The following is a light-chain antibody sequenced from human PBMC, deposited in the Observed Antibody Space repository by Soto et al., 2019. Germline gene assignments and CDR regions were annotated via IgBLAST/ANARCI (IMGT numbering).Light chain of an antibody. CDR1: QSVSKS. J-gene: IGKJ5*01. CDR3: QQYNNWPPIT. Sequence: EIVMTQSPATLSVSPGERATLSCRASQSVSKSLAWYQQKPGQAPRLPIYSASTRATGIPARFSGSGSETEFTLTISSLQSEDFAVYYCQQYNNWPPITFGQGTRLEIK. CDR2: SAS. V-gene: IGKV3-15*01.